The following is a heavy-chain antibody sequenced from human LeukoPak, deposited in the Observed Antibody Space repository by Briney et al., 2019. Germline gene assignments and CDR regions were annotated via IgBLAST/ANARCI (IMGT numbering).Heavy chain of an antibody. CDR2: INHSGST. V-gene: IGHV4-34*01. J-gene: IGHJ4*02. D-gene: IGHD6-19*01. CDR1: GGSFSGYY. Sequence: SETLSLTCAVYGGSFSGYYWSWIRQPPGKGLEWIGEINHSGSTNYNPSLKSRVTISVYTSKNQFSLKLSSVTAADTAVYYCARIFGSGPYFDYWGQGTLVTVSS. CDR3: ARIFGSGPYFDY.